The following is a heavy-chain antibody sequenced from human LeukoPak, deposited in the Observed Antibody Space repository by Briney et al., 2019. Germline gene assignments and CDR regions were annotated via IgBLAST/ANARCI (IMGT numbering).Heavy chain of an antibody. Sequence: NPSETLSLTCTVSGGSIFSYYWSWIRQPPGKGLEWMGYIYYSGSTNYNPSLKSRVTISVDTSKNQFSLRVSSVTAADTAVSYCARVYCSGGSCYYFDLWGRGTLVTVSS. V-gene: IGHV4-59*08. CDR2: IYYSGST. CDR3: ARVYCSGGSCYYFDL. CDR1: GGSIFSYY. D-gene: IGHD2-15*01. J-gene: IGHJ2*01.